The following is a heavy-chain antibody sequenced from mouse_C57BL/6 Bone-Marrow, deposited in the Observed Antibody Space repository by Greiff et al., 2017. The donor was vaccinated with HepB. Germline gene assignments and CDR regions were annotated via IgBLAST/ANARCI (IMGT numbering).Heavy chain of an antibody. V-gene: IGHV1-81*01. Sequence: QVQLQQSGAELARPGASVKLSCKASGYTFTGYGISWVKQRTGQGLEWIGEIYPRSGNTYYNEKFKGKATLTADKSSSTAYMELRSLTSEDSAVYFCARSTTVVATYYWYFDVWGTGTTVTVSS. J-gene: IGHJ1*03. D-gene: IGHD1-1*01. CDR1: GYTFTGYG. CDR2: IYPRSGNT. CDR3: ARSTTVVATYYWYFDV.